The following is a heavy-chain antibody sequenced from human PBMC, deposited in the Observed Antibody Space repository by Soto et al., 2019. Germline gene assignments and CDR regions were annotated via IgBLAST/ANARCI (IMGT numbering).Heavy chain of an antibody. D-gene: IGHD3-3*01. CDR2: IDPHDDYT. J-gene: IGHJ4*02. V-gene: IGHV1-46*01. CDR1: GYTFITYY. Sequence: QVQLVQSGAEVKKPGASVKVSCKASGYTFITYYVHWVRQAPGQGLEWVGIIDPHDDYTFYAEKCQGRVTMPSDVSMRTLFVEVARLTAAVAAIFFCARVWVKMAKGFSSGYYICFDTWGQGTLVTFSS. CDR3: ARVWVKMAKGFSSGYYICFDT.